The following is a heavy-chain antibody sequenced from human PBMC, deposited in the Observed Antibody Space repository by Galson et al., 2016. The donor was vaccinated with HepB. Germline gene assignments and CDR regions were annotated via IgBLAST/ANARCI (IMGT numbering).Heavy chain of an antibody. Sequence: SLRLSCAASGFSFSDFYMSWIRQPPGKALEWISYISHSGNTREYADSVKGRFTVSWDNNKNSVYLQLNSLRAEGTALYYCARDVNNWTGDRRLFDLWGQGTLVAVSS. CDR3: ARDVNNWTGDRRLFDL. CDR1: GFSFSDFY. V-gene: IGHV3-11*01. D-gene: IGHD1-1*01. CDR2: ISHSGNTR. J-gene: IGHJ4*02.